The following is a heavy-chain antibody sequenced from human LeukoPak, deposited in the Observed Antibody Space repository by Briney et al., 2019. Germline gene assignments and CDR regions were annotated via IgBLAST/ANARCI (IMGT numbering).Heavy chain of an antibody. J-gene: IGHJ6*02. CDR2: IYSGGST. Sequence: GGSLRLSCAASGFTVSSNYMSWVRQAPGKGLEWVSVIYSGGSTYYTDSVKGRFTISRDNSKNTLYLQMNSLRAEDTAVYYCAKDRGEGGYSGSYYYYYGMDVWGQGTTVTVSS. CDR3: AKDRGEGGYSGSYYYYYGMDV. CDR1: GFTVSSNY. V-gene: IGHV3-53*05. D-gene: IGHD1-26*01.